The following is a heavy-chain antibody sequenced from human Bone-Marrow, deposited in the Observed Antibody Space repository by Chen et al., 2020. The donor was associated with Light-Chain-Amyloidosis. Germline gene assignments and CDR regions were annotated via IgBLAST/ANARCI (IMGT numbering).Heavy chain of an antibody. CDR1: GFTFSSNW. D-gene: IGHD2-15*01. V-gene: IGHV3-7*01. CDR3: ARGFATDY. J-gene: IGHJ4*02. Sequence: EAQLVESGGGLVQPGGSLRLSCAASGFTFSSNWMSWVRQAPGKGLEWVANINRDGTREYYVDSVKGRFTISRDNTKNSLLLQMNSLRAEDTAVYYCARGFATDYWGQGTLVTVSS. CDR2: INRDGTRE.